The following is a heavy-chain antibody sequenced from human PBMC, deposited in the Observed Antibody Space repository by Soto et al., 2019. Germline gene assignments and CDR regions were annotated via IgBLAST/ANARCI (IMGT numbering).Heavy chain of an antibody. CDR3: ARRALENAKGWFDT. CDR2: VYGKDDK. V-gene: IGHV2-5*01. CDR1: GFSLTTGSVA. D-gene: IGHD1-1*01. Sequence: SGPTLVNPTQTLTLTCTFSGFSLTTGSVAVAWVRQPPGKALEWLAIVYGKDDKHYNPSLRTRLTITKDTSKNQVVLTMINVDPVDTGTYYCARRALENAKGWFDTWGQGILVTVS. J-gene: IGHJ5*02.